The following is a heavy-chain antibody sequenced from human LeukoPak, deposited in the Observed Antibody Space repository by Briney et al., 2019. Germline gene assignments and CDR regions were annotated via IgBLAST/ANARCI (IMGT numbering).Heavy chain of an antibody. J-gene: IGHJ5*02. CDR3: AKDFSSGYYLGWFDP. D-gene: IGHD3-22*01. Sequence: GGSLRLSCAASGFSFSSYAMIWVRQPPGRGLEWVSAISFSGATTYYADSVKGRFTVSRDNSKNTVYLQMNSLRAEDTAVYYCAKDFSSGYYLGWFDPWGQGTLVTVSS. CDR2: ISFSGATT. CDR1: GFSFSSYA. V-gene: IGHV3-23*01.